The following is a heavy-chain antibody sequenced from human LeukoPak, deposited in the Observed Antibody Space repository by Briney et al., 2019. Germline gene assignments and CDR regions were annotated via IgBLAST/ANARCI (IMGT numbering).Heavy chain of an antibody. J-gene: IGHJ6*02. D-gene: IGHD1-7*01. CDR3: ATRDGGTYYYGMDV. CDR1: GYTFTSYG. V-gene: IGHV1-18*01. CDR2: ISAYNGNT. Sequence: ASVKVSCKASGYTFTSYGISWVRQAPGQGLEWMGWISAYNGNTNYAQKLQGRVTMTTDTSTSTAYMELRSLRSDDTAVYYCATRDGGTYYYGMDVWGQGTTVTVSS.